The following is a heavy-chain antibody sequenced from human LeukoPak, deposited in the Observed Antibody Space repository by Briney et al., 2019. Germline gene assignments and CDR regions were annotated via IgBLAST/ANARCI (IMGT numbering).Heavy chain of an antibody. J-gene: IGHJ4*02. CDR3: ARGRVSRRGPSAYYFDY. D-gene: IGHD3-10*01. CDR1: GYTFTSYD. CDR2: MNPNSGNT. Sequence: ASVKVSCKASGYTFTSYDINWVRQATGQGLEWMGWMNPNSGNTGYAQKFQGRVTMTRNTSISTAYTELSSLRSEDTAVYYCARGRVSRRGPSAYYFDYWGQGTLVTVSS. V-gene: IGHV1-8*01.